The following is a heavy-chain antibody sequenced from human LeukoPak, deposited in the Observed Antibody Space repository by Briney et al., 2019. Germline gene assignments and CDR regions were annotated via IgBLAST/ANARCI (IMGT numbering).Heavy chain of an antibody. CDR2: MIPIFGTA. D-gene: IGHD2-8*01. V-gene: IGHV1-69*01. Sequence: SVKVSCKASGGTFSSYAISWVRQAPGQGLEWMGGMIPIFGTANYAQKFQGRVTITADESTSTAYMELSSLRSEDTAVYYCASSNMLYSRVLADWGQGTLVTVSS. CDR3: ASSNMLYSRVLAD. J-gene: IGHJ4*02. CDR1: GGTFSSYA.